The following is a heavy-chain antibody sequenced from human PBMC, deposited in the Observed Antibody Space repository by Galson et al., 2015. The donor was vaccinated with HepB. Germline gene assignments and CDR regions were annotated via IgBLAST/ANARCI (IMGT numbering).Heavy chain of an antibody. D-gene: IGHD2-2*01. J-gene: IGHJ4*02. V-gene: IGHV5-51*01. CDR2: IYPGDSDT. CDR1: GYAFNTYW. Sequence: QSGAEVKKPGESLKISCKGYGYAFNTYWIGWVRQMSGKGLEWMGIIYPGDSDTRYSPSFQGQVTISADKSINTAYLQWSGLKASDTGMYYCTRRRGCSSINCHADYRGQGTLVTASP. CDR3: TRRRGCSSINCHADY.